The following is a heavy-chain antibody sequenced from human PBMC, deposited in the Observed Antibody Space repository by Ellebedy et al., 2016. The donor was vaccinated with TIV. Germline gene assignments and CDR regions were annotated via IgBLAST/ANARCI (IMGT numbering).Heavy chain of an antibody. CDR3: ARHITSTWLFDR. J-gene: IGHJ4*02. D-gene: IGHD5-24*01. V-gene: IGHV3-23*01. Sequence: DSAKGRFTISRDNSKNTLYLQMDSLRAEDTAIYYCARHITSTWLFDRWGQGTLVTVA.